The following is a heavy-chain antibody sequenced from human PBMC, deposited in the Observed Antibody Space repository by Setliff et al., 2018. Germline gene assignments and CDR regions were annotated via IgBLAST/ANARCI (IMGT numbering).Heavy chain of an antibody. J-gene: IGHJ5*02. D-gene: IGHD1-26*01. V-gene: IGHV3-74*03. CDR2: ISTDGSSI. Sequence: GGSLRLSCEASGFTFSGYSMNWVRQAPGQGLVWVASISTDGSSITYADSVKGRFTISRDNARNTLYLQRNSLTAEDTAVYYCARVGSKPQLGWFDPWGQGTLVTVSS. CDR3: ARVGSKPQLGWFDP. CDR1: GFTFSGYS.